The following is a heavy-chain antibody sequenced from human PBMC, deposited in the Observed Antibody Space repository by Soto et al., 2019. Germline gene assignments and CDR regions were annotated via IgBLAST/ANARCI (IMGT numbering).Heavy chain of an antibody. CDR1: GYTFTNYY. CDR3: ARDFSGPMDY. J-gene: IGHJ4*02. Sequence: ASVKVSCTESGYTFTNYYMHWVRQAPGQGLEWMGIIYPSGGSTRNAQKFQGRVTMTRDTSTSTVYMELSSLRSEDTAVYYCARDFSGPMDYWGRGTLVTVSS. D-gene: IGHD3-10*01. V-gene: IGHV1-46*01. CDR2: IYPSGGST.